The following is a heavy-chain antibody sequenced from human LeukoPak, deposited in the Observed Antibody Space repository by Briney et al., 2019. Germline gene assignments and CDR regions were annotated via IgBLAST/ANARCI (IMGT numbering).Heavy chain of an antibody. CDR3: ARGQAVAPFDY. J-gene: IGHJ4*02. Sequence: SGTLSLTCAVSGGSISSSNWWSWVRQPPGKGLEWIGEIYHSGSTNYNPSLKSRVTMSVDTSKNQFSLKLSSVTAADTAVYYCARGQAVAPFDYWGQGTLVTVSS. CDR2: IYHSGST. V-gene: IGHV4-4*02. CDR1: GGSISSSNW. D-gene: IGHD6-19*01.